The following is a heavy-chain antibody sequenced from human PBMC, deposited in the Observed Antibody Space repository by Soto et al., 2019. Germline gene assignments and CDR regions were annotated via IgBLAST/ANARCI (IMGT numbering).Heavy chain of an antibody. V-gene: IGHV3-11*01. J-gene: IGHJ5*01. CDR3: ARERAPDIRFDS. CDR1: GFSISDFY. Sequence: QVHLVESGGGLVKPGGSLRLSCAASGFSISDFYMSWVRQIPGKGLEWISYISGRSDVIHYVDSVKGRFTVSRDNARNSVFLQMDSLRAEDSCIYFCARERAPDIRFDSWGQGTLVTVSS. D-gene: IGHD5-12*01. CDR2: ISGRSDVI.